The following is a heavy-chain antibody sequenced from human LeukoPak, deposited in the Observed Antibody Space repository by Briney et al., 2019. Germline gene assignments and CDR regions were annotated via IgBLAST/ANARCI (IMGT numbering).Heavy chain of an antibody. J-gene: IGHJ5*02. CDR2: INPNSGGT. V-gene: IGHV1-2*02. CDR1: GYTFTGYY. CDR3: ARDRRFTSRLNIVVVPAANWFDP. Sequence: GASVKVSCKASGYTFTGYYIHWVRQAPGQGLEWMGWINPNSGGTNYAQKFQGRVTMTRDTSISTAYMELSRLRSDDTAVYYCARDRRFTSRLNIVVVPAANWFDPWGQGTLVTVSS. D-gene: IGHD2-2*01.